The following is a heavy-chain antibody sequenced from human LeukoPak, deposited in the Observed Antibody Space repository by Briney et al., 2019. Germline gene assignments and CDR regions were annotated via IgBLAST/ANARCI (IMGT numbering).Heavy chain of an antibody. Sequence: SVKGSCKACGVTSSSQTIRWVRQATGQGNEWIGRIISILGTAKYAQKCQCRVRITSEKSTRSAYMELSSLRSKDTALYYSTRTYCSSTSCPEGDYYMDVWGKGATVTVS. V-gene: IGHV1-69*08. J-gene: IGHJ6*03. D-gene: IGHD2-2*01. CDR2: IISILGTA. CDR3: TRTYCSSTSCPEGDYYMDV. CDR1: GVTSSSQT.